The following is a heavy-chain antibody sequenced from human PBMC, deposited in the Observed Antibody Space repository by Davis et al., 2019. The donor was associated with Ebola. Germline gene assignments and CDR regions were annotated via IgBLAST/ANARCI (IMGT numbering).Heavy chain of an antibody. Sequence: MPGGSLRLSCTVSGGSISSSSYYWGWIRQPPGKGLEWIGTIYYSGSTYYNPSLKSRVTISVDTSKNQFSLKLSSVTAADTAVYYCARRTIFSTFDIWGQGTMVTVSS. CDR2: IYYSGST. D-gene: IGHD3-3*01. V-gene: IGHV4-39*01. CDR1: GGSISSSSYY. CDR3: ARRTIFSTFDI. J-gene: IGHJ3*02.